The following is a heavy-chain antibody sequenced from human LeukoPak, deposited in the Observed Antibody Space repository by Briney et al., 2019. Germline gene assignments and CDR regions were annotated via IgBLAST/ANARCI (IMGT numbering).Heavy chain of an antibody. J-gene: IGHJ6*02. CDR1: GFTVSGTY. CDR2: ISGSGGST. D-gene: IGHD3-3*01. CDR3: LLEFWSGSMGHYYYYGMDV. Sequence: PAGGSLRLSCAASGFTVSGTYMSWVRQAPGKGLEWVSAISGSGGSTYYADSVKGRFTISRDNSKNTLHLQMNSLRAEDTAVYYCLLEFWSGSMGHYYYYGMDVWGQGTTVTVSS. V-gene: IGHV3-23*01.